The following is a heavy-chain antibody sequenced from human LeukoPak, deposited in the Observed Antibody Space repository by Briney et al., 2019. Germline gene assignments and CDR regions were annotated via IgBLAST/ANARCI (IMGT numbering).Heavy chain of an antibody. CDR1: GGSFSGYY. D-gene: IGHD2-2*01. Sequence: SETLSLTCAVYGGSFSGYYWSWIRQPPGKGLEWIGEINHSGSTNYNPSLKGRVTISVDTSKNQFSLKLSSVTAADTAVYYCASQGAAIGPFDYWGQGTLVTVSS. J-gene: IGHJ4*02. CDR3: ASQGAAIGPFDY. V-gene: IGHV4-34*01. CDR2: INHSGST.